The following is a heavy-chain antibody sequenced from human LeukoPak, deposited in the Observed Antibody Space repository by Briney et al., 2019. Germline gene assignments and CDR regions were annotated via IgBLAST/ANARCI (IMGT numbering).Heavy chain of an antibody. J-gene: IGHJ3*02. V-gene: IGHV1-2*06. Sequence: GASVKVSCKASGYTFTSYDINWMRQATGQGLEWMGRINPNNGGANYAQKFQGRVTMTRDMSMSTAYMELSRLRSDDTAVYYCAGEDNSSGYRPFDIWGQGTMVTVPS. CDR3: AGEDNSSGYRPFDI. CDR1: GYTFTSYD. D-gene: IGHD3-22*01. CDR2: INPNNGGA.